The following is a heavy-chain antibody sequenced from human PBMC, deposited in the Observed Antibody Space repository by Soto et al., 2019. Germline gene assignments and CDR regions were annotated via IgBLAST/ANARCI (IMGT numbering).Heavy chain of an antibody. CDR3: ARVSDILTGYYLAPPDAFDI. J-gene: IGHJ3*02. V-gene: IGHV3-66*01. CDR1: GFTVSSNY. CDR2: IYSGGST. D-gene: IGHD3-9*01. Sequence: PGGSLRLSCAASGFTVSSNYMSWVRQAPGKGLEWVSVIYSGGSTYYADSVKGRFTISRDNSKNTLYLQMNSLRAEDTAVYYCARVSDILTGYYLAPPDAFDIWGQGTMVTVSS.